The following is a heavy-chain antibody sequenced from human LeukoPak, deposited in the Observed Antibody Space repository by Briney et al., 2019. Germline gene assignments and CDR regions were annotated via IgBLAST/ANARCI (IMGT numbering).Heavy chain of an antibody. J-gene: IGHJ6*02. CDR2: IYYSGST. D-gene: IGHD2/OR15-2a*01. CDR1: GGSLSSYS. V-gene: IGHV4-59*08. CDR3: ARLENHYGMDV. Sequence: SETLSLTCTVSGGSLSSYSWSWIRQPPGKGLEWIGYIYYSGSTNYNPSLKSRVTISVDTSKNQFSLKLSSVTAADTAGYYCARLENHYGMDVWGQGTTVTVSS.